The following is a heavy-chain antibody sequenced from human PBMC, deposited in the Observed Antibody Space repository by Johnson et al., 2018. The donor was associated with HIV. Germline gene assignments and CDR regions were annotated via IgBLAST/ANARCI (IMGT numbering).Heavy chain of an antibody. CDR3: AKVNAGIDAFDI. CDR1: GFTFDDYG. D-gene: IGHD6-13*01. V-gene: IGHV3-48*04. Sequence: VLLVESGGGVVRPGESLRLSCAASGFTFDDYGMSWVRQAPGKGLEWVSYISSSGSTIYYADSVKGRFTISRDNAKNSLYLQMNSLRAEDTAVYYCAKVNAGIDAFDIWGQGTMVTVSS. CDR2: ISSSGSTI. J-gene: IGHJ3*02.